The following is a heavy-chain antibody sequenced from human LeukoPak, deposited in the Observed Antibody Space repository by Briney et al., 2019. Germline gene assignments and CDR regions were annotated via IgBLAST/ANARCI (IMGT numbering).Heavy chain of an antibody. J-gene: IGHJ6*04. Sequence: PGGSLRLSCAASGFTFSSYGMHWVRQAPGKGLEWMAVISYDGSNKYYADSVKGRFTISRDNSKNTLYLQMNSLRAEDTAVYYCAKADYGDYPYSYYGMDVWGKGTTVTVSS. CDR1: GFTFSSYG. V-gene: IGHV3-30*18. D-gene: IGHD4-17*01. CDR3: AKADYGDYPYSYYGMDV. CDR2: ISYDGSNK.